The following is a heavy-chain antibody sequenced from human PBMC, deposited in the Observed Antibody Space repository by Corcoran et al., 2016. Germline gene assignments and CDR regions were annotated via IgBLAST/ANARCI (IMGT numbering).Heavy chain of an antibody. J-gene: IGHJ4*02. D-gene: IGHD3-3*01. CDR3: ASTFYDFWSAYCFDY. V-gene: IGHV1-2*02. CDR2: INPNSGGT. Sequence: QVQLVQSGAEVKKPGASVKVSCKASGYTFTDYYIHWVRQAPGQGLEWMGWINPNSGGTNYAQKFQGRVTMTRDTSISTADMELRSLRSDDTAVYYCASTFYDFWSAYCFDYWGQGTLVTVSS. CDR1: GYTFTDYY.